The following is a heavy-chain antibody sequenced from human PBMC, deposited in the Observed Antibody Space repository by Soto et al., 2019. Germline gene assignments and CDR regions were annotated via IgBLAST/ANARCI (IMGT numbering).Heavy chain of an antibody. CDR1: GFTFSSYG. D-gene: IGHD6-13*01. CDR3: ARSIAAAGTVAFDI. CDR2: IWYDGSNK. V-gene: IGHV3-33*01. J-gene: IGHJ3*02. Sequence: QVQLVESGGGVVQPGRSLRLSCAASGFTFSSYGMHWVRQAPGKGLEWVAVIWYDGSNKYYADSVKGRFTISRDNSKNTLYLQMNSLRAEDTAVYYCARSIAAAGTVAFDIWGQGTMVTVSS.